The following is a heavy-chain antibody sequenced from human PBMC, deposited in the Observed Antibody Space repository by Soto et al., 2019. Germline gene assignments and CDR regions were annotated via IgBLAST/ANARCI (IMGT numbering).Heavy chain of an antibody. Sequence: PSETLSLTCAVYGGSFSGYSWTWLRQPPGKGLEWIGEINHSGTTDYNPALKSRVTMSADTSKNQFSLRMTSVTAADTAVYYCARARFDSWSHIYYGLDVRGQGTTVTVSS. CDR3: ARARFDSWSHIYYGLDV. V-gene: IGHV4-34*01. D-gene: IGHD3-3*01. CDR2: INHSGTT. J-gene: IGHJ6*02. CDR1: GGSFSGYS.